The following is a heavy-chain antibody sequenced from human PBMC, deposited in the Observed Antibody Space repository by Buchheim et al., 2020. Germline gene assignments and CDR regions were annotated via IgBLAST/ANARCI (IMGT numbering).Heavy chain of an antibody. D-gene: IGHD4-11*01. CDR2: ISGSGGST. J-gene: IGHJ6*02. Sequence: EVQLLESGGGLVQPGGSLRLSCAASGFTFSSYAMSWVRQAPGKGLEWVSAISGSGGSTYYADSVKGRFTISRDNSKNSLYLQMNSLRAEDTAVYYCASEGYSNSLGYYYYGMDVWGQGTT. CDR1: GFTFSSYA. V-gene: IGHV3-23*01. CDR3: ASEGYSNSLGYYYYGMDV.